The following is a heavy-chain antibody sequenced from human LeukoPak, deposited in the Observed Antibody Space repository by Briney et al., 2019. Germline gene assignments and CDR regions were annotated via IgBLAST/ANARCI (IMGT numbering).Heavy chain of an antibody. D-gene: IGHD4-17*01. J-gene: IGHJ6*03. CDR2: INPNSGGT. CDR3: ARTPFLLTTVTYYYYYMDV. Sequence: ASVKVSCKASGYTFTGYYMHWVRQAPGQGLEWMGWINPNSGGTNYAQKFQGRVTMTRDTSISTAYMELSRLRTDDTAVYYCARTPFLLTTVTYYYYYMDVWGKGTTVTVSS. CDR1: GYTFTGYY. V-gene: IGHV1-2*02.